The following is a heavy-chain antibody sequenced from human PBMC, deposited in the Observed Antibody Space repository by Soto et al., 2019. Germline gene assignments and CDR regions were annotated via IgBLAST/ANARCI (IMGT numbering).Heavy chain of an antibody. CDR1: GFTFGDYA. D-gene: IGHD2-15*01. CDR2: IRSKAYGGTT. V-gene: IGHV3-49*04. CDR3: TRALVVAATLDWFDP. J-gene: IGHJ5*02. Sequence: GGSLRLSCTASGFTFGDYAMSWVRQAPGKGLEWVGFIRSKAYGGTTEYAASVKGRFTISRDDSKSIAYLQMNSLKTEDTAVYYCTRALVVAATLDWFDPWGQGTLVTVSS.